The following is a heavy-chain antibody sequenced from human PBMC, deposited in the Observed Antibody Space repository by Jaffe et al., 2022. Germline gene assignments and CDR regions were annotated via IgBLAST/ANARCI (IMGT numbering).Heavy chain of an antibody. D-gene: IGHD2-15*01. CDR3: ARDNVGSGGYYYYMDV. V-gene: IGHV1-8*01. CDR1: GYTFTSYD. J-gene: IGHJ6*03. Sequence: QVQLVQSGAEVKKPGASVKVSCKASGYTFTSYDINWVRQATGQGLEWMGWMNPNSGNTGYAQKFQGRVTMTRNTSISTAYMELSSLRSEDTAVYYCARDNVGSGGYYYYMDVWGKGTTVTVSS. CDR2: MNPNSGNT.